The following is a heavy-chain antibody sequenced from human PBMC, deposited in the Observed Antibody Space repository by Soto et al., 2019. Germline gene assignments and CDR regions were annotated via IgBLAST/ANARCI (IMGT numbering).Heavy chain of an antibody. D-gene: IGHD3-9*01. CDR3: ARPKGYFDWSRRQNDAFDI. Sequence: QVQLVQSGAEVKKPGSSVKVSCKASGGTFSSYAISWVRQAPGQGLEWMGGIIPIFGTANYAQKFQGRVTITADKSTSTAYMELSSLRSEDTAVYYCARPKGYFDWSRRQNDAFDIWGQGTMVTVSS. CDR2: IIPIFGTA. J-gene: IGHJ3*02. CDR1: GGTFSSYA. V-gene: IGHV1-69*06.